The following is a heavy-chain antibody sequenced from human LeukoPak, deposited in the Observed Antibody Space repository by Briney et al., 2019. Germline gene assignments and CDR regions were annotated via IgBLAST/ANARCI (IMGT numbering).Heavy chain of an antibody. Sequence: ASVKVSCKASGYTFTGYYMHWVRQAPGQGLEWMGWMNPNSGNTGYAQKFQGRVTMTRNTSISTAYMELSSLRSEDTAVYYCARNDGDYWGQGTLVTVSS. D-gene: IGHD1-1*01. CDR2: MNPNSGNT. CDR1: GYTFTGYY. V-gene: IGHV1-8*02. CDR3: ARNDGDY. J-gene: IGHJ4*02.